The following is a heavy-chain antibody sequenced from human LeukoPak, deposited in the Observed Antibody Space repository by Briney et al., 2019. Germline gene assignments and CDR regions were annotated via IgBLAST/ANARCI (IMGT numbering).Heavy chain of an antibody. Sequence: SETLSLTCTVSGGSISSYYWSWIRQPPGKGLEWIGYIYYSGSTNYNPSLKSRVTISVDTSKNQFSLKLSSVTAADTAVYYCARARRGYSGYDVPDYWGQGTLVTVSS. CDR1: GGSISSYY. D-gene: IGHD5-12*01. CDR3: ARARRGYSGYDVPDY. V-gene: IGHV4-59*01. J-gene: IGHJ4*02. CDR2: IYYSGST.